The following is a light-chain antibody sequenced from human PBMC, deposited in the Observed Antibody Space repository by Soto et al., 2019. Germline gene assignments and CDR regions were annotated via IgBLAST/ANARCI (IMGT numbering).Light chain of an antibody. CDR3: QQRSNWIT. CDR2: DTS. Sequence: EIVLTQSPATLSLSPGERATLSCRASQSITRYLAWYQQKPGQAPRLLIYDTSNRATGIPARFSGSGSGTDFTLTINSLEPEDFAVYYCQQRSNWITFGQGTRLEI. V-gene: IGKV3-11*01. J-gene: IGKJ5*01. CDR1: QSITRY.